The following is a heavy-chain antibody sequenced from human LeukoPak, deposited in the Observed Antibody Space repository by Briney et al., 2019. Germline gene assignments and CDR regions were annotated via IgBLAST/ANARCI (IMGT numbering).Heavy chain of an antibody. Sequence: PGRSLRLSCAASGFTFSSYGMHWVRQAPGKGLEWVAVISYDGSNIYYADSVKGRFTISRDNSKNTFYLQMNSLRAEDTAVYSCAKGSGSGWYGWFAPWGQGALVTVSS. V-gene: IGHV3-30*18. D-gene: IGHD6-19*01. CDR3: AKGSGSGWYGWFAP. CDR2: ISYDGSNI. CDR1: GFTFSSYG. J-gene: IGHJ5*02.